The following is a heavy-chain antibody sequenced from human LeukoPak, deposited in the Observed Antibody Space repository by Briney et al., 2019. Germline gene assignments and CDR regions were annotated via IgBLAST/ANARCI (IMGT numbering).Heavy chain of an antibody. J-gene: IGHJ4*02. V-gene: IGHV3-53*01. CDR2: IYSGGST. CDR3: ARGVGYCSSTSCYAGYSYGLDY. Sequence: GGSLRLSCAASGFTVSSNYMSWVRQAPGKGLEWVSVIYSGGSTYYADSVKGRFTISRDNSKNTLYLQMNSLRAEDTAVYYCARGVGYCSSTSCYAGYSYGLDYWGQGTLVTASS. D-gene: IGHD2-2*01. CDR1: GFTVSSNY.